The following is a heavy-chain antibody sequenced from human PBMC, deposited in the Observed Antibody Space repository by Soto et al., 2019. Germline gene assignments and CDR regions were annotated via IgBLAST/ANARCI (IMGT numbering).Heavy chain of an antibody. CDR1: GFSFSRYA. V-gene: IGHV3-30*04. CDR3: ARSRSGAVADSFDF. J-gene: IGHJ4*02. CDR2: ISKDGSHK. D-gene: IGHD3-10*01. Sequence: GGSLRLSCAASGFSFSRYAIHWVRQAPGKGLEWVAVISKDGSHKYYLESVKGRFTISRDNSKNILSLQVNSLRDEDTAVYYCARSRSGAVADSFDFWGQGTLVTVSS.